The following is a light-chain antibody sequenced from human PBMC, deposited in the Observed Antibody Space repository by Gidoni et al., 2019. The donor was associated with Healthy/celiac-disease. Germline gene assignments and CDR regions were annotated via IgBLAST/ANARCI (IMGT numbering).Light chain of an antibody. CDR1: QSVSSSY. V-gene: IGKV3-20*01. CDR3: QQYGSSLLT. J-gene: IGKJ4*01. CDR2: GAS. Sequence: EIALTQPPRTLSLSPVERATLSCRASQSVSSSYFAWYQQKPGQAPRLLIYGASSRATGIPDRFSGSGSGTDFTLPISRLEPEDFAGYYCQQYGSSLLTFGGGTKVEIK.